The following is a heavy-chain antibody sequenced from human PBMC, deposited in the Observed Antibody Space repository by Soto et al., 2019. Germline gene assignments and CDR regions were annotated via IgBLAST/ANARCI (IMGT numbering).Heavy chain of an antibody. CDR1: GGSISSYF. V-gene: IGHV4-4*07. J-gene: IGHJ5*02. CDR3: ARESGAGWFDP. CDR2: IYTSGST. Sequence: SETLSLTCTVSGGSISSYFWSWIRQPAGKGLEWIGRIYTSGSTNYNPSLKSRVTISVDTSKNQFSLRLSSVTAADTAVYYCARESGAGWFDPWGRGTLVTVSS. D-gene: IGHD1-26*01.